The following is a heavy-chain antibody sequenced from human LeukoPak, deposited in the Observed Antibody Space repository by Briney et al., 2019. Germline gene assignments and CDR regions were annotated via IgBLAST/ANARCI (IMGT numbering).Heavy chain of an antibody. CDR2: IIPIFGTA. D-gene: IGHD3-22*01. CDR1: GGTFSSYA. V-gene: IGHV1-69*13. Sequence: ASVKVSCKASGGTFSSYAISWVRLAPGQGLEWMGGIIPIFGTANYAQKFQGRVTITADESTSTAYMELSSLRSEDTAVYYCARSHYYDSERHFQHWGQGTLVTVSS. CDR3: ARSHYYDSERHFQH. J-gene: IGHJ1*01.